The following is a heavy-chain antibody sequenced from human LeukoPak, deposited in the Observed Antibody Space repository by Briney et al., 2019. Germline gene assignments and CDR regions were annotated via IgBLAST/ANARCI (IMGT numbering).Heavy chain of an antibody. CDR3: ARDRDGFVEMATILDY. CDR2: IWYDGSNK. D-gene: IGHD5-24*01. J-gene: IGHJ4*02. Sequence: HPGGSLRLSCAASGFTFSSYGMHWVRQAPGKGLEWVAVIWYDGSNKYYADSVKGRFTISRDNSKNTLYLQMNSLRAEDTAVYYCARDRDGFVEMATILDYWGQGTLVTVSS. V-gene: IGHV3-33*01. CDR1: GFTFSSYG.